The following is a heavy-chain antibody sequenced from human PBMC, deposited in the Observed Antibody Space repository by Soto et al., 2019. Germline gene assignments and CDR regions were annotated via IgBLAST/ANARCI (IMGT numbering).Heavy chain of an antibody. D-gene: IGHD3-22*01. V-gene: IGHV3-49*04. CDR3: TRYYYASSGYYVY. CDR2: IRSETYGGTP. J-gene: IGHJ4*02. Sequence: GGSLRLSCTGSGFNFGNYAMSWVRQAPGKGPEWVGFIRSETYGGTPDYAASLRGRFTISRDDSKSIAYLEINSLQTDVTAVYYCTRYYYASSGYYVYWGQGTLVT. CDR1: GFNFGNYA.